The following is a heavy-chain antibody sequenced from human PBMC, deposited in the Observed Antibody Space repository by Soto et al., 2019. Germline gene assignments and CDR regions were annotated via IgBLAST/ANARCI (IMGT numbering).Heavy chain of an antibody. Sequence: PGESLKSSCKGSGYSFTSYWIGWVRQMPGKGLEWMGIIYPGDSDTRYSPSFQGQVTISADKSISTAYLQWSSLKASDTAMYYCARQGFYYYYGMDVWGQGTTVTVSS. CDR3: ARQGFYYYYGMDV. CDR2: IYPGDSDT. V-gene: IGHV5-51*01. J-gene: IGHJ6*02. CDR1: GYSFTSYW.